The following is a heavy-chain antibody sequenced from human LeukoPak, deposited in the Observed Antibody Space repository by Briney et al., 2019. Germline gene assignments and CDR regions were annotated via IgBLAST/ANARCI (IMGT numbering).Heavy chain of an antibody. D-gene: IGHD3-22*01. CDR3: ARGYDSSGYYDFSFYDY. V-gene: IGHV4-39*01. CDR1: GGSISSSSYY. CDR2: IYYSGST. Sequence: SETLSLTCTVSGGSISSSSYYWGWIRQPPGKGLEWIGSIYYSGSTYYNPSLKSRVTISVDTSRNQFSLKLSSVTAADTAVYYCARGYDSSGYYDFSFYDYWGQGTLVTVSS. J-gene: IGHJ4*02.